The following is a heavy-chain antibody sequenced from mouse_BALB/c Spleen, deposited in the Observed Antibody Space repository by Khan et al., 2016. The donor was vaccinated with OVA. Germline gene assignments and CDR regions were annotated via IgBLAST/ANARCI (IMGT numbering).Heavy chain of an antibody. CDR1: GFTFSGFW. D-gene: IGHD2-3*01. V-gene: IGHV11-2*02. CDR3: LRYDVYYCYFDV. CDR2: INSDGSAI. Sequence: EVQLVETGGGFVQPGGSRGLSGEGAGFTFSGFWMSWVRQTPGKTLEWIGDINSDGSAINYAPSIKDRFTIFGDNDKSTLYLQMGNVRSEDTATYFCLRYDVYYCYFDVWGAGTTVTVSS. J-gene: IGHJ1*01.